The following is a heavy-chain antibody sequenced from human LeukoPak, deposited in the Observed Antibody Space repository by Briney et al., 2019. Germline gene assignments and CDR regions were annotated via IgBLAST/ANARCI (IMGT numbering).Heavy chain of an antibody. D-gene: IGHD6-19*01. CDR3: ARARDSSGWYRDDAFDI. CDR2: INPSGGST. J-gene: IGHJ3*02. CDR1: GYTFTSYY. Sequence: GASVKVSCKSSGYTFTSYYMHWVRQAPGQGLEWMGIINPSGGSTSYAQKFQGRVTMTRDTSTSTVYMELSSLRSEDTAVYYCARARDSSGWYRDDAFDIWGQGTMVTVSS. V-gene: IGHV1-46*01.